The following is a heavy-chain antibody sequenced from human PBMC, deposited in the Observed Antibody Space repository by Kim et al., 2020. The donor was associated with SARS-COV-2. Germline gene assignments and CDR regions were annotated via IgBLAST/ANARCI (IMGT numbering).Heavy chain of an antibody. CDR1: GGSISSYY. CDR2: IYYSGST. CDR3: ARVSAELRGAFDI. V-gene: IGHV4-59*01. D-gene: IGHD1-7*01. J-gene: IGHJ3*02. Sequence: SETLSLTCTVSGGSISSYYWSWIRQPPGKGLEWIGYIYYSGSTNYNPSLKSRVTISVDTSKNQFSLKLSSVTAADTAVYYCARVSAELRGAFDIWGQGTMVTVSS.